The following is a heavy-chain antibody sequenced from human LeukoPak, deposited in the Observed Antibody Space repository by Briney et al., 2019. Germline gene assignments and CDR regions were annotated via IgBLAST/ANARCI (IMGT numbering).Heavy chain of an antibody. CDR3: ATPSGHYGDYPGGYYYYMDV. Sequence: GASVKVCCKASGGTFSSYAISWVRQAPGQGLEWMGGIIPIFGTANYAQKFQGRVTITTDESTSTAYMELSSLRSEDTAVYYCATPSGHYGDYPGGYYYYMDVWGKGTTVTVSS. D-gene: IGHD4-17*01. V-gene: IGHV1-69*05. J-gene: IGHJ6*03. CDR2: IIPIFGTA. CDR1: GGTFSSYA.